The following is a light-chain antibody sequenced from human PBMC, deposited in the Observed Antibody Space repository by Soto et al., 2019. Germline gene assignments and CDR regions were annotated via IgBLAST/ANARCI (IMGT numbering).Light chain of an antibody. V-gene: IGKV1-39*01. J-gene: IGKJ1*01. Sequence: DIQMTQSPSSLSASVGDRVTITCRASQSISNFLNWYQQRQGQVPKLLIYAASTLHTGVPSRFSGSGSGTDFTLTITSLQPEDFTTHYCQQSHSTPTTFGQGTKVDIK. CDR1: QSISNF. CDR2: AAS. CDR3: QQSHSTPTT.